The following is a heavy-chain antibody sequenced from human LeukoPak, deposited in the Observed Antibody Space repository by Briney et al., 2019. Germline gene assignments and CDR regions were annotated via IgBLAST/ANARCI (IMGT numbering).Heavy chain of an antibody. J-gene: IGHJ5*02. CDR2: INPNSGGT. CDR1: GYTFTGYY. D-gene: IGHD4-17*01. CDR3: ARTIRGDYVGASWFDP. Sequence: ASVKVSRKASGYTFTGYYIHWVRQAPGQGLELMGWINPNSGGTNYAQKCQGRVTMTRDTSIRTAYMELSRLRSDDTAVYYCARTIRGDYVGASWFDPWGQGTLVTVSS. V-gene: IGHV1-2*02.